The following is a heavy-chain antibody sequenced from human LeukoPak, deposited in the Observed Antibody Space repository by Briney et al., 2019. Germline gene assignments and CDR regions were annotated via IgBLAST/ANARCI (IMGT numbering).Heavy chain of an antibody. J-gene: IGHJ4*02. CDR3: ARDTVATYGFDY. Sequence: PGGSLRLFCAASGFTFDDYGMSWVRQAPGKGLEWVSGINWNGGSTGYADSVKGRFTISRDNAKNSLYLQMNSLRAEDTAFYYCARDTVATYGFDYWGQGTLVTVSS. D-gene: IGHD4-17*01. V-gene: IGHV3-20*04. CDR2: INWNGGST. CDR1: GFTFDDYG.